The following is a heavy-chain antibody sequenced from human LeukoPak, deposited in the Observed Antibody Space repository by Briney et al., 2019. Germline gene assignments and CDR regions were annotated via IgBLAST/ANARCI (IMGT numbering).Heavy chain of an antibody. J-gene: IGHJ4*02. Sequence: GASVKVSCKTSGYIFAGYYMHWVRQAPGQGLEWMGWVNPNSGATKNAQSFQGRVTLTRDTSISTIYMELRSVTSDDTAVYYCAREGGFGDLLFDFWGQGTLVTVSS. CDR1: GYIFAGYY. CDR3: AREGGFGDLLFDF. CDR2: VNPNSGAT. V-gene: IGHV1-2*02. D-gene: IGHD3-10*01.